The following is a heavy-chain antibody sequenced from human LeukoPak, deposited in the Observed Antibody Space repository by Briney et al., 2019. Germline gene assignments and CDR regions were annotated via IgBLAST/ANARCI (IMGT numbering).Heavy chain of an antibody. CDR1: GGSFSGYY. D-gene: IGHD6-6*01. V-gene: IGHV4-34*01. Sequence: NPSETLSLTCAVYGGSFSGYYWSWIRQPPGKGLEWIGEINHSGSTNYNPSLKSRVTISVDTSKNQFSLKLSSVTAADTAVYYCARSSIAARLRYFDLWGRGTLVTVSS. J-gene: IGHJ2*01. CDR3: ARSSIAARLRYFDL. CDR2: INHSGST.